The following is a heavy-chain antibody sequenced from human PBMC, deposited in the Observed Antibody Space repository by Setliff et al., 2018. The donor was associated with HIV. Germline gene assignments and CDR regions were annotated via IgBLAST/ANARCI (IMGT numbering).Heavy chain of an antibody. Sequence: SETLSLTCTVSGGSISSHYWGWIRQPPGKGLEWIGSIYHGGSAYYKPSLKSRVTISVDMSKNQFSLRLSSVTAADTAVYYCARQYGGNSPVSYWYFDLWGRGTLVTVSS. D-gene: IGHD2-21*02. CDR2: IYHGGSA. CDR1: GGSISSHY. J-gene: IGHJ2*01. V-gene: IGHV4-38-2*02. CDR3: ARQYGGNSPVSYWYFDL.